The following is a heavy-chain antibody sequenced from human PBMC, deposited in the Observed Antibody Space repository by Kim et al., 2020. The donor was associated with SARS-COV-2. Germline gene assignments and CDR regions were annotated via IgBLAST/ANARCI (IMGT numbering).Heavy chain of an antibody. J-gene: IGHJ4*02. CDR3: TRAKIGTNTFDS. CDR2: VNTDGSDT. CDR1: GFTFSGFW. D-gene: IGHD1-7*01. Sequence: GGSLRLSCEASGFTFSGFWMDWVRQAPGKGLLWVSRVNTDGSDTAYADSVKGRFTVSRDNTKNTLYLQTNRLRADDTAVYYCTRAKIGTNTFDSWGQGILVTVSS. V-gene: IGHV3-74*03.